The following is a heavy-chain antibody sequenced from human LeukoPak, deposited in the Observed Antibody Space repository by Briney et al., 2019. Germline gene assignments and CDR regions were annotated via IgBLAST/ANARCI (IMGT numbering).Heavy chain of an antibody. CDR1: RFSISSSYY. Sequence: SETLSLTCTVSRFSISSSYYWGWIRQPPGKGLEWIGGAYHSGNPYYNPSLKSRVTISVDTSKNQFSLKLTSVTAADTAVYYCASSPWDILTGYFPAYYYYGMDVWGQGTTVTVSS. D-gene: IGHD3-9*01. V-gene: IGHV4-38-2*02. CDR3: ASSPWDILTGYFPAYYYYGMDV. J-gene: IGHJ6*02. CDR2: AYHSGNP.